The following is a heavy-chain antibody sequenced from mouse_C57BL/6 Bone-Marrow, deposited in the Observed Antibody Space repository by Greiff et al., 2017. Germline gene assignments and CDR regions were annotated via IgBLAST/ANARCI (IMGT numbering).Heavy chain of an antibody. D-gene: IGHD1-1*01. Sequence: VQLQQPGAELVKPGASVKMSCKASGYTFTSYWITWVKQRPGQGLEWIGDIYPGSGSTNYNEKFKSKATLTVDTSSSTAYMQLSSLTSEYSAVYYCARKGHYYGSSYGYWGQGTTLTVSS. CDR1: GYTFTSYW. CDR3: ARKGHYYGSSYGY. CDR2: IYPGSGST. J-gene: IGHJ2*01. V-gene: IGHV1-55*01.